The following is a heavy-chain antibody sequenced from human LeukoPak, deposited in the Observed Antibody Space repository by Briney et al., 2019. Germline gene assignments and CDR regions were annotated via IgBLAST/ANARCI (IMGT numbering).Heavy chain of an antibody. CDR1: GGSISSSSYY. CDR2: IYYSGST. CDR3: ARAMYYYDSSGYYYEGDRAFDI. D-gene: IGHD3-22*01. J-gene: IGHJ3*02. V-gene: IGHV4-39*07. Sequence: PSETLSLTCTVSGGSISSSSYYWGWIRQPPGKGLEWIGSIYYSGSTYYNPSLKSRVTISVDTSKNQFSLKLSSVTAADTAVYYCARAMYYYDSSGYYYEGDRAFDIWGQGTMVTVSS.